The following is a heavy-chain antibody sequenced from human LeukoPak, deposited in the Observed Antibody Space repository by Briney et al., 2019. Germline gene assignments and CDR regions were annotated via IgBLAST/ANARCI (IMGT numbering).Heavy chain of an antibody. V-gene: IGHV3-30-3*01. J-gene: IGHJ5*02. Sequence: GGSLRLSCAASRFTFSSHAMHWVRQAPGKGLEWVAVVSSDGNKKFYADSVTGRFIISRDNSKNTVDLQMNSLRPEDTAVYYCARRGVVGASRWSWFDPWGQGTLVTVSS. CDR1: RFTFSSHA. D-gene: IGHD1-26*01. CDR3: ARRGVVGASRWSWFDP. CDR2: VSSDGNKK.